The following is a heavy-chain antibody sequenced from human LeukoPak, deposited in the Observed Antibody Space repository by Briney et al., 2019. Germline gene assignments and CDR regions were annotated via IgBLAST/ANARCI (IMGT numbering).Heavy chain of an antibody. CDR3: ASPFRIAVADYYFDY. D-gene: IGHD6-19*01. V-gene: IGHV1-18*01. Sequence: ASVKVSCKASGYTFTSYGISWVRQAPGQGLEWMGWISAYNGNTNYAQKLQGRVTMTTDTSTSTAYMELRSLGSDDTAVYYCASPFRIAVADYYFDYWGQGTLVTVSS. CDR2: ISAYNGNT. CDR1: GYTFTSYG. J-gene: IGHJ4*02.